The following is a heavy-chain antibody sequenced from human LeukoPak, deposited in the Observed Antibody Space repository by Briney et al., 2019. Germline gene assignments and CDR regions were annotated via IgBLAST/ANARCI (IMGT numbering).Heavy chain of an antibody. J-gene: IGHJ4*02. Sequence: GGSLRLSCAASGFTFTDYYISWIRQAPGKGLEWISYISSSGSTIYYADSMKGRFNISRDNAKNSLYLQMNSLRAEDTAVYYCAREKGLITMIVVPAGFDYWGQGTLVTVSS. V-gene: IGHV3-11*04. D-gene: IGHD3-22*01. CDR1: GFTFTDYY. CDR2: ISSSGSTI. CDR3: AREKGLITMIVVPAGFDY.